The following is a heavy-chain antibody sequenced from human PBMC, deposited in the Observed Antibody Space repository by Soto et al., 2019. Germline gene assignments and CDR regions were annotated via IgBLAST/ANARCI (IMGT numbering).Heavy chain of an antibody. CDR3: AKDRGSGGIVAGTPDY. D-gene: IGHD6-19*01. V-gene: IGHV3-23*01. CDR2: FSAGGSR. CDR1: GFTVSSSA. Sequence: LRLSCAATGFTVSSSAMIWVRQAPGKGLEWVATFSAGGSRYYADSVKGRFTISRNSSQNTLYLQMNGLRAEDTALYYCAKDRGSGGIVAGTPDYWGQGTLVTVSS. J-gene: IGHJ4*02.